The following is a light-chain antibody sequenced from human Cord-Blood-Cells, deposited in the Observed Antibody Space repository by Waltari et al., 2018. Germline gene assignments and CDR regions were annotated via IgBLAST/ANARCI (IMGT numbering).Light chain of an antibody. CDR1: SGHSCYD. Sequence: QLVLTPSPSASASLAASATLTCNLSSGHSCYDIAWHPQQPEQGPRYLMKLNSDGSHSKGDGIPDRFSGSSSGAERYLTISSLQSEDEADYYCQTWGTGIRVFGGGTKLTVL. V-gene: IGLV4-69*01. CDR3: QTWGTGIRV. CDR2: LNSDGSH. J-gene: IGLJ3*02.